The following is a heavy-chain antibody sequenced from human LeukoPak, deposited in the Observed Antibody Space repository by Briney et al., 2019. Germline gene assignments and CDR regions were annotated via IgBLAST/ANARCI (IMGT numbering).Heavy chain of an antibody. CDR1: GFTFSSYE. CDR3: AKGDTPSVLGVNY. J-gene: IGHJ4*02. CDR2: ISWNSGSI. D-gene: IGHD2-8*02. Sequence: GGSLRLSCAASGFTFSSYEMNWVRQAPGKGLEWVSGISWNSGSIGYADSVKGRFTISRDNAKNSLYLQMNSLRAEDTALYYCAKGDTPSVLGVNYWGQGTLATVSS. V-gene: IGHV3-9*01.